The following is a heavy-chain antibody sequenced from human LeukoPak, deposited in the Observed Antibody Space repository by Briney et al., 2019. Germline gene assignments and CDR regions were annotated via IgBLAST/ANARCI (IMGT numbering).Heavy chain of an antibody. D-gene: IGHD6-13*01. CDR3: AKGGSSWYPFDY. CDR1: GFTFSSYA. V-gene: IGHV3-23*01. J-gene: IGHJ4*02. Sequence: GSLRLSCAASGFTFSSYAMRWVRQAPGKGLEWVSAISGSGGSTYYADSVKGRFTISRDNSKNTLYLQMNSLRAEDTAVYYCAKGGSSWYPFDYWGQGTLVTVSS. CDR2: ISGSGGST.